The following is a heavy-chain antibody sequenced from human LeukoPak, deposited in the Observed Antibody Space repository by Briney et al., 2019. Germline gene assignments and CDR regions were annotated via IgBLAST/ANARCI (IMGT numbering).Heavy chain of an antibody. CDR1: GYSFTSYW. CDR3: ARHMYNWKDGGSYYYYYMDV. D-gene: IGHD1-20*01. J-gene: IGHJ6*03. V-gene: IGHV5-51*01. CDR2: IYPGDSDT. Sequence: GESLKISCKGSGYSFTSYWIGWVRQMPGKGLEWMGIIYPGDSDTRYSPSFQGQVTISADKSISTAYLQWSSLKASDTAMYYCARHMYNWKDGGSYYYYYMDVWGKGTTVTVSS.